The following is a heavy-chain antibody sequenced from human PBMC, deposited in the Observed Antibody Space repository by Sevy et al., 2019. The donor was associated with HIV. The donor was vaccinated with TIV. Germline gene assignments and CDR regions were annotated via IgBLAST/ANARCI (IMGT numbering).Heavy chain of an antibody. Sequence: GGSLRLSCAASGFTFDDYAMHWVRQAPGKGLEWVSGISWNSGSIGYADSVKSRFTISRDNAKNSLYLQMNSLRAEDTALYYCAKGGYYSDSSGYLGEAFDIWGQGTMVTVSS. CDR1: GFTFDDYA. V-gene: IGHV3-9*01. CDR3: AKGGYYSDSSGYLGEAFDI. CDR2: ISWNSGSI. D-gene: IGHD3-22*01. J-gene: IGHJ3*02.